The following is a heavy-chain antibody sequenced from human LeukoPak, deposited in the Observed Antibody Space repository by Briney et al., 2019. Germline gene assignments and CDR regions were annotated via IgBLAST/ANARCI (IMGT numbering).Heavy chain of an antibody. J-gene: IGHJ5*02. CDR3: ARETAAARKGSWFDP. CDR2: INHSGST. D-gene: IGHD6-13*01. CDR1: GGSFSGYY. Sequence: PSETLSLTCAVYGGSFSGYYWSWIRQPPGKGLEWIGEINHSGSTNYNPSLKSRVTISVDTSKNQFSLKMSSVTAAETAVYYCARETAAARKGSWFDPWGQGTLVTVSS. V-gene: IGHV4-34*01.